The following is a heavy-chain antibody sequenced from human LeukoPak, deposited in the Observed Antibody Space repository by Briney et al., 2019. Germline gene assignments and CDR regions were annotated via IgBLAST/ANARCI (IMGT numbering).Heavy chain of an antibody. CDR3: ARVSAGFDY. Sequence: GGSLRLSCAASGFSFITFAMHWVRQAPGKGLEWVTLISSDGSNKYYADSVRGRFTISRDNSKNTLYLQMNSLRLDETAVYYCARVSAGFDYWGQGALVTVSS. CDR2: ISSDGSNK. V-gene: IGHV3-30*04. CDR1: GFSFITFA. J-gene: IGHJ4*02.